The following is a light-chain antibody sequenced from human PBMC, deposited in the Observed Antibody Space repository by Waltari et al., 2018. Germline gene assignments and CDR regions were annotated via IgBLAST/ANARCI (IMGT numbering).Light chain of an antibody. J-gene: IGKJ4*01. CDR3: QQYDGVVLT. V-gene: IGKV3-20*01. Sequence: DIVLTQSPGTLPLSPGDRATLSCRASQSVRYNFLNLYQQKPGQAPRLLIPCASSRATGIPDRFSGSGSGTDFTLTISRLEPEDFAVYYCQQYDGVVLTFGGGTKVEI. CDR1: QSVRYNF. CDR2: CAS.